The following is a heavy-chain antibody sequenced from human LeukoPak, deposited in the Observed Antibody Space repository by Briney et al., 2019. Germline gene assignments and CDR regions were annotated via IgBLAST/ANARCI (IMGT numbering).Heavy chain of an antibody. CDR2: IYYSGST. CDR1: VGSISSYY. J-gene: IGHJ3*02. V-gene: IGHV4-59*01. CDR3: ARSPYSSGSDI. D-gene: IGHD6-19*01. Sequence: SETLSLTCAESVGSISSYYWSWIRQPPGKGLEWIGYIYYSGSTNYNPSLKSRVTISVDTSKNQFSLKLSSVTAADTAVYYCARSPYSSGSDIWGQGTMVTVSS.